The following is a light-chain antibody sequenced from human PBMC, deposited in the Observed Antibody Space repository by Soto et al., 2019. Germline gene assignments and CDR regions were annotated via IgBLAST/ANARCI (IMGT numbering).Light chain of an antibody. J-gene: IGKJ2*01. Sequence: EIVLTQSPATLSLSPGERATLSCRASQSVSSYLAWYQQKPGQAPRLLIYDASNMATGIPARFSGSGSGTAFTLTISSLEPEYFAVYYCQQRSNWPPTFGQGTKLEIK. V-gene: IGKV3-11*01. CDR3: QQRSNWPPT. CDR2: DAS. CDR1: QSVSSY.